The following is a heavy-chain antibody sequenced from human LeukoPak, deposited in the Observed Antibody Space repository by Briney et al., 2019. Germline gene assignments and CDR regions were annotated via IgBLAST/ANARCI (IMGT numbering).Heavy chain of an antibody. J-gene: IGHJ6*02. V-gene: IGHV3-30-3*01. CDR2: ISYDGSNK. CDR3: AREIVVVPAAIYYYGMDV. CDR1: GFTFSSYA. D-gene: IGHD2-2*01. Sequence: GGSLRLSCAASGFTFSSYATHWVRQAPGKGLEWVAVISYDGSNKYYADSVKGRFTISRDNSKNTLYLQMNSLRAEDTAVYYCAREIVVVPAAIYYYGMDVWGQGTTVTVSS.